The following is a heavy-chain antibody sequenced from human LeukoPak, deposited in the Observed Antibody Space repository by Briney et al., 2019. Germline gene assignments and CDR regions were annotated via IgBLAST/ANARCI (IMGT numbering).Heavy chain of an antibody. V-gene: IGHV1-2*02. J-gene: IGHJ4*02. Sequence: ASVKVSCTASGYTFRGNYIHWLRQAPGQGLEWMGWIDANNGDTKSAQKFQGRVTMSRDTSISTAYMDLSSLSPDDAAVYYCARDPSSVTLYFCDYWGQGTLVTVSS. CDR1: GYTFRGNY. CDR3: ARDPSSVTLYFCDY. D-gene: IGHD4-11*01. CDR2: IDANNGDT.